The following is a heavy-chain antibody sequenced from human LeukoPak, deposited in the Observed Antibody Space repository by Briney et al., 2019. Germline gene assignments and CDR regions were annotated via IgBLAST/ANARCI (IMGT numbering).Heavy chain of an antibody. Sequence: GGSLRLSCAASGVNFSSYAMSWVRQAPGKGLEWVSTISGGGGSTYYADSVKGRLTISRDNSKNTLYLQMNSLRAEDTAVYYCAKDGGSSWYVGPPFDYWGQGTLVTVSS. D-gene: IGHD6-13*01. CDR2: ISGGGGST. CDR1: GVNFSSYA. J-gene: IGHJ4*02. CDR3: AKDGGSSWYVGPPFDY. V-gene: IGHV3-23*01.